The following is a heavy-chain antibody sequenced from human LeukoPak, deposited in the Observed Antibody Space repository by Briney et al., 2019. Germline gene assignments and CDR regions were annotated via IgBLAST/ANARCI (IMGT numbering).Heavy chain of an antibody. Sequence: GGSLRLSCAASRFSFSSYDMTWVRQAPGKGLEWVSSIRSSSTYIYYADSVRGRFTISRDNAKNSLYLQMSSLRAEDTAVYYCARVLSDAFDIWGQGTMVTVSS. D-gene: IGHD3-10*01. CDR2: IRSSSTYI. CDR3: ARVLSDAFDI. CDR1: RFSFSSYD. V-gene: IGHV3-21*01. J-gene: IGHJ3*02.